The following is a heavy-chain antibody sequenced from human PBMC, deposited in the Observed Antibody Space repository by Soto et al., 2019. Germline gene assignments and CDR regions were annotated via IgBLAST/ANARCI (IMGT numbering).Heavy chain of an antibody. CDR3: GRDGVGATPLGWFDP. Sequence: QVQLVQSGAEVKKPGASVKVSCKASGYTFIGYYIHWVRQAPGQGLEWMGRINPRSGDTTYAQKFQGRLTMTRDTSISTGYMELRSLRSDEPAVYYCGRDGVGATPLGWFDPWGRGSLVTVPS. CDR1: GYTFIGYY. D-gene: IGHD1-26*01. V-gene: IGHV1-2*06. J-gene: IGHJ5*02. CDR2: INPRSGDT.